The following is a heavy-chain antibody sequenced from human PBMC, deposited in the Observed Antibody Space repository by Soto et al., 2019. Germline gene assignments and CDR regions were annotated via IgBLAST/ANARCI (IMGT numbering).Heavy chain of an antibody. CDR1: GFTVSSNY. Sequence: GGSLRLSCAASGFTVSSNYMSWVRQAPGKGLEWVSVIYSGGSTYYADSVKGRFTISRDNSKNTLYLQMNSLRAEDTAVYYCARLHMSSWYSWFDPWGQGTLVTVSS. CDR2: IYSGGST. J-gene: IGHJ5*02. CDR3: ARLHMSSWYSWFDP. D-gene: IGHD6-13*01. V-gene: IGHV3-53*01.